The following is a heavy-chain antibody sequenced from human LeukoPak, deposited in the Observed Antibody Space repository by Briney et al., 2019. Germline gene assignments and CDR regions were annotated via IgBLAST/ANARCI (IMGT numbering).Heavy chain of an antibody. CDR2: INSDGSST. J-gene: IGHJ1*01. CDR3: ASPPSSGYYYTPDAEYFQH. CDR1: GFTFSSYW. Sequence: GGSLRLSCAASGFTFSSYWMHWVRQAPGKGLVWVSRINSDGSSTSYADSVKGRFTISRDNAKNTLYLQMNSLRAVDTAVYYCASPPSSGYYYTPDAEYFQHWGQGTLVTVSS. V-gene: IGHV3-74*01. D-gene: IGHD3-22*01.